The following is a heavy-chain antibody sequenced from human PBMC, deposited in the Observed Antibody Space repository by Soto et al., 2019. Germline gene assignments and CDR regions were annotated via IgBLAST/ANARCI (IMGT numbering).Heavy chain of an antibody. J-gene: IGHJ4*01. V-gene: IGHV3-15*07. CDR3: TTDSRTTLPEIRFDY. CDR1: GFPFNNSW. CDR2: VKSKADGGSG. Sequence: GGSLRLSCAASGFPFNNSWINWVRQVPGKGLEWVGRVKSKADGGSGDYAAPVKGRFVVSRDDSKDIVYLQMNSLKIEDTGVYYCTTDSRTTLPEIRFDYWGHGTQVTVSS. D-gene: IGHD1-26*01.